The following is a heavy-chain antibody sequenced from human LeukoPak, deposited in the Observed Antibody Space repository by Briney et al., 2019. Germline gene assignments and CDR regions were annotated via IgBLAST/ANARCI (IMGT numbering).Heavy chain of an antibody. CDR3: AREGIAVAGTHYYYGMDV. J-gene: IGHJ6*02. CDR2: ISSSSSTI. D-gene: IGHD6-19*01. Sequence: PGGSLRLSCAASGFTFSSYSMNWVRQAPGKGLEWVSYISSSSSTIYYADSVKGRFTISRDNAKNSLYLQMNSPRAEDTAVYYCAREGIAVAGTHYYYGMDVWGQGTTVTVSS. CDR1: GFTFSSYS. V-gene: IGHV3-48*01.